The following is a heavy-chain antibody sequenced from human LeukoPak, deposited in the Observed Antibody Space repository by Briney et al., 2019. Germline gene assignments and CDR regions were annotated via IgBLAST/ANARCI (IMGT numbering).Heavy chain of an antibody. Sequence: SETLSLTCTVSAGSISSYYWSWIRQPPGKGLEWIGYIHYSGNTNYNPSLKSRVTISVDTSQNQFSLKLSSVTAADTAVYYCARSPVLYYFDYWGQGTLVTVSS. CDR1: AGSISSYY. CDR3: ARSPVLYYFDY. V-gene: IGHV4-59*01. CDR2: IHYSGNT. J-gene: IGHJ4*02.